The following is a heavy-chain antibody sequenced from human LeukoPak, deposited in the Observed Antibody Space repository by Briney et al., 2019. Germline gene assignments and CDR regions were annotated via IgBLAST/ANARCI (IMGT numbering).Heavy chain of an antibody. CDR2: ISTYNANT. V-gene: IGHV1-18*01. J-gene: IGHJ4*02. Sequence: ASVKVSCKASGYSFINSGISWVRQAPGQGLEWMGWISTYNANTKYAQNLQGRVTMTTDTSTSTAYMELRGLRSDDTAVYYCARDHNWNPLVYWGQGTLVTASS. CDR3: ARDHNWNPLVY. CDR1: GYSFINSG. D-gene: IGHD1-20*01.